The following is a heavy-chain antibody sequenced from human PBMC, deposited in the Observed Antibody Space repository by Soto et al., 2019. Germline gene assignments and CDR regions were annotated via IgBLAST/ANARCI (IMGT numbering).Heavy chain of an antibody. CDR3: ARDNWKSY. CDR1: GGSISSGGYY. D-gene: IGHD1-20*01. CDR2: IYYSGST. Sequence: SETLSLTCTVSGGSISSGGYYWSWIRQHPGKGLEWIGYIYYSGSTYYNPSLKSRVTISVDNAKNTVYLQMNSLRAEDTALYYCARDNWKSYWGQGTLVTVSS. V-gene: IGHV4-31*03. J-gene: IGHJ4*02.